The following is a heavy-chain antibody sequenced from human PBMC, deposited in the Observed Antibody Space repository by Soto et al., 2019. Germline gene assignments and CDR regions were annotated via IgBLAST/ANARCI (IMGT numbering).Heavy chain of an antibody. V-gene: IGHV4-59*08. D-gene: IGHD3-22*01. CDR3: ARHLYSGESSGYYGY. J-gene: IGHJ4*02. Sequence: PSETLSLTCSFSGDSVTSHYLTWIRQSPGKGLEWIGSVHYTGFTHYNPSLKSRLTISVDSSKNHLSLKVSSVTAADTAVYYCARHLYSGESSGYYGYWGQGALVTVSS. CDR1: GDSVTSHY. CDR2: VHYTGFT.